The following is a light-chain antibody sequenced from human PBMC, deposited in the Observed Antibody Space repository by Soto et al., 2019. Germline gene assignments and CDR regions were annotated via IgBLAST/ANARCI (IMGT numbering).Light chain of an antibody. CDR3: CSYAGSYTL. CDR1: SSDVGGYNY. J-gene: IGLJ3*02. CDR2: DVS. Sequence: QSVLTQPRSVSGSPGQSVTISCTGTSSDVGGYNYVSWYQQHPGKAPKLMIYDVSKRPSGVPERFSGSKAGNTASLTISGLQAEDDADYYCCSYAGSYTLFGGGTKLTVL. V-gene: IGLV2-11*01.